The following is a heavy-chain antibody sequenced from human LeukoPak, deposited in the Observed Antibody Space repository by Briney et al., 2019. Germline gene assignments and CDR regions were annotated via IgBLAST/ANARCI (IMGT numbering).Heavy chain of an antibody. J-gene: IGHJ4*02. V-gene: IGHV3-23*01. CDR3: AKVPDYDILTGSFDY. D-gene: IGHD3-9*01. CDR1: GFTFSSYA. CDR2: ISGSGGST. Sequence: SGGSLRLSCAASGFTFSSYAMSWVPHGPGKGLKWVSAISGSGGSTYYADSVKGRFTISRDNSKNTLYLQMNSLRAEDTAVYYCAKVPDYDILTGSFDYWGQGTLVTVSS.